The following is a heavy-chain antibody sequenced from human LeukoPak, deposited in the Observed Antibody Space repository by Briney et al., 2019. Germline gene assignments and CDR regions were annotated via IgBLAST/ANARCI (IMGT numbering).Heavy chain of an antibody. V-gene: IGHV1-69*04. CDR2: IIPILGIA. J-gene: IGHJ3*02. CDR1: GGTFSSYA. Sequence: ASVKVSCKASGGTFSSYAISWVRQAPGQGLEWMGRIIPILGIANYAQKFQGRVTITADKPTSTAYMELSSLRSEDTAVYYCARGRQNYDFWSGYSHDAFDIWGQGTMVTVSS. D-gene: IGHD3-3*01. CDR3: ARGRQNYDFWSGYSHDAFDI.